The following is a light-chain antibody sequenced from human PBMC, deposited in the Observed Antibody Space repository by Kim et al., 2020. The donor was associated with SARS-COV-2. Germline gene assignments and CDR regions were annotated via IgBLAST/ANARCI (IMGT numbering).Light chain of an antibody. CDR2: WAS. CDR1: RSILYNSNNQNY. V-gene: IGKV4-1*01. CDR3: QQYYDPPFT. J-gene: IGKJ2*01. Sequence: DIVMTQSPDSLAVSLGERATINCKSSRSILYNSNNQNYLAWYQQKPGQPPKLLIYWASTRESGVSNRFIASGSGTDFTLTISSLQAEDVAVYYCQQYYDPPFTFGQGNKLEIK.